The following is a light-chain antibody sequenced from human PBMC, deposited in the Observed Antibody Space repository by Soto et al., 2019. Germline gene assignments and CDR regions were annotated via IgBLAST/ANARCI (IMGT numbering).Light chain of an antibody. J-gene: IGLJ1*01. V-gene: IGLV1-47*01. CDR1: SSNIGNNN. CDR2: RNG. CDR3: AGWDDSLSGYV. Sequence: QAVVTQPPSASGTPGQRVTISCSGSSSNIGNNNVYWYQQHPETAPKLLIYRNGQRPSGVPDRFSGSKSGTSASLAISGLRSEDEADYYCAGWDDSLSGYVFGPGTKVTVL.